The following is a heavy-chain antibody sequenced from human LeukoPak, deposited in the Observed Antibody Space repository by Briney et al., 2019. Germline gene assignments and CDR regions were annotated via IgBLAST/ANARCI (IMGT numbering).Heavy chain of an antibody. D-gene: IGHD3-9*01. CDR3: MIQAEVEFLTGMDG. V-gene: IGHV5-10-1*01. CDR2: IDPSESYT. Sequence: EASPQISRQGTGSSFTSYWSSWMRQLPGKGLEWMGRIDPSESYTNYSSSFQGHVPISADTSISTAYLQWSSLKATDTAMYYCMIQAEVEFLTGMDGWGKAT. J-gene: IGHJ6*01. CDR1: GSSFTSYW.